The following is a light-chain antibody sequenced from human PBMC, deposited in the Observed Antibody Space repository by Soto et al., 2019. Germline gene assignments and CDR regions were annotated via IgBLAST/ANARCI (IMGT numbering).Light chain of an antibody. J-gene: IGKJ4*01. CDR3: IRALQSPLT. CDR1: QSLLHINGYNY. CDR2: LAS. V-gene: IGKV2-28*01. Sequence: DIVLTQSPLSLPVTPGEPASISCRTSQSLLHINGYNYLDWYLQKPGQSPQLLIYLASNRASGVPERFSSSGSVTDSTPKISRVEAKAFGVYYCIRALQSPLTFGGGTKV.